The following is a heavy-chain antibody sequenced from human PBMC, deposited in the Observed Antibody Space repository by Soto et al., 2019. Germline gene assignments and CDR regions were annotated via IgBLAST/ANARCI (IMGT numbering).Heavy chain of an antibody. CDR3: ARGVTPDY. D-gene: IGHD2-21*02. CDR2: IKQDGSQK. CDR1: TYTFSTYW. Sequence: GGSLRLSCAGSTYTFSTYWMSWVRQAPGKGLEWVANIKQDGSQKYYVDSVKGRFTISRDNAKNSLYLQMDSLRVEDTAVYYCARGVTPDYWAQGTLVTVSS. J-gene: IGHJ4*02. V-gene: IGHV3-7*01.